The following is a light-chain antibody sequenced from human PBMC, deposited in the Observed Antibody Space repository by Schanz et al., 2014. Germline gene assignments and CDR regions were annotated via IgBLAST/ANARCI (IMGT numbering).Light chain of an antibody. V-gene: IGLV2-14*01. Sequence: QSVLTQPASVSGSPGQSITITCTGTSSDVGGYNFVSWYQQHRGKAPKVMIYGVSNRPSGVSNRFSGSKSGNTASLTVSGLQAEDEADYYCNSYAGSNNWVFGGGTKLTVL. J-gene: IGLJ3*02. CDR2: GVS. CDR3: NSYAGSNNWV. CDR1: SSDVGGYNF.